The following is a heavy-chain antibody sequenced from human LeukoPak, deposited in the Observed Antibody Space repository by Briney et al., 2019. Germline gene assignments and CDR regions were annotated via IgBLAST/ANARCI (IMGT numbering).Heavy chain of an antibody. CDR3: AKNTMVRGVIDY. J-gene: IGHJ4*02. V-gene: IGHV3-23*01. CDR2: ISGSGGST. CDR1: EFTFSSYA. Sequence: GGSLRLSCAASEFTFSSYAMSWVRQAPGKGLEWVSAISGSGGSTYYADSVKGRFTISRDNSKNTLYLQMNSLRAEDTAVYYCAKNTMVRGVIDYWGQGTLVTVSS. D-gene: IGHD3-10*01.